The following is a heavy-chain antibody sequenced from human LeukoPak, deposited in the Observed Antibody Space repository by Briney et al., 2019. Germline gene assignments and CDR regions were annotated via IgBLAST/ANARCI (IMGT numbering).Heavy chain of an antibody. CDR1: GYSFTSYW. CDR3: ARHKGLRGYYYYYGMDV. J-gene: IGHJ6*02. V-gene: IGHV5-51*01. CDR2: IYPGDSDT. Sequence: GESLKISCKGSGYSFTSYWIGWVRQMPGKGLGWMGIIYPGDSDTRYSPSFQGQVTISADKSISTAYPQWSRLKASDTAMYYCARHKGLRGYYYYYGMDVWGQGTTVTVSS. D-gene: IGHD3-22*01.